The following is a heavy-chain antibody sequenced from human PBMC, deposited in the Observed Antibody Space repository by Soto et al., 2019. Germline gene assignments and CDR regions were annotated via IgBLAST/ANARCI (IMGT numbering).Heavy chain of an antibody. Sequence: SDTLSLTCTVSGGSISSYYWSWIRQPPGKGLEWIGYIYYSGSTNYNPSLKSRVTISVDTSKNQFSLKLSSVTAADTAVYYCAWVQLERLQTPIKIYYYYFYMDVWGKATTVTVSS. CDR2: IYYSGST. V-gene: IGHV4-59*08. J-gene: IGHJ6*03. CDR1: GGSISSYY. D-gene: IGHD1-1*01. CDR3: AWVQLERLQTPIKIYYYYFYMDV.